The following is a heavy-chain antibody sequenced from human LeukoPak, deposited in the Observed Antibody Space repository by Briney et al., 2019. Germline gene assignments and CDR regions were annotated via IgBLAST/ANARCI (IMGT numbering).Heavy chain of an antibody. CDR3: ARAYYYDSSGYYYPILDY. J-gene: IGHJ4*02. CDR1: GGSISSSSYY. CDR2: IYYGGST. V-gene: IGHV4-39*07. Sequence: SETLSLTCTVSGGSISSSSYYWGWIRQPPGKGLEWIGSIYYGGSTYYNPSLKSRVTISVDTSKNRFSLKLSSVTAADTAVYYCARAYYYDSSGYYYPILDYWGQGTLVTVSS. D-gene: IGHD3-22*01.